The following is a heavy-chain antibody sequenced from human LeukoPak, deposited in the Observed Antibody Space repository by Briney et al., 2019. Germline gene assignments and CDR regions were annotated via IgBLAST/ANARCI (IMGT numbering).Heavy chain of an antibody. CDR3: ASSRLDYYYGMDV. V-gene: IGHV1-69*01. J-gene: IGHJ6*02. CDR1: GFTFSSYA. CDR2: IIPIFGTA. Sequence: PGGSLRLSCAASGFTFSSYAISWVRQAPGQGLEWMGGIIPIFGTANYAQKFQGRVTITADESTSTAYMELSSLRSEDTAVYYCASSRLDYYYGMDVWGQGTTVTASS.